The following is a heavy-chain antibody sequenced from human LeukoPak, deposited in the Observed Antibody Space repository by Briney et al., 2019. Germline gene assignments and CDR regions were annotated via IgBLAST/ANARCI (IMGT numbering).Heavy chain of an antibody. CDR3: AKDHPNGYLYYFDY. D-gene: IGHD1-1*01. V-gene: IGHV3-23*01. Sequence: GGSLRLSCAASGFTFSSYAMSWFRQAPGKGLEWVSAISGSGSSTYYADSVRGRFTISRDNSKNTLYLQMNSLRAEDTALYYCAKDHPNGYLYYFDYWGQGTLVTVSS. CDR2: ISGSGSST. J-gene: IGHJ4*02. CDR1: GFTFSSYA.